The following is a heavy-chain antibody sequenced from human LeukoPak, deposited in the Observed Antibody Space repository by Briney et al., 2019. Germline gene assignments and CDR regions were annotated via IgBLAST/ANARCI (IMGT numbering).Heavy chain of an antibody. CDR3: ARGDIPDY. V-gene: IGHV4-38-2*02. CDR2: IYHTGNT. Sequence: SETLSLTCSVSGYSISSGYYWGWIRQPPGKGLEWIGSIYHTGNTYYNLSLTSRVTISVDTSKNQFSLNLRSVTAADTAVYYCARGDIPDYWGQGTLVTVSS. D-gene: IGHD3-9*01. CDR1: GYSISSGYY. J-gene: IGHJ4*02.